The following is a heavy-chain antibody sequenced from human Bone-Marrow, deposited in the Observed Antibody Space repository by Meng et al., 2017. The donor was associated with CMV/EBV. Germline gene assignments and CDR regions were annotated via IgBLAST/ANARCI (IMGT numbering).Heavy chain of an antibody. D-gene: IGHD6-19*01. CDR3: ARRYSYGLYYFDY. V-gene: IGHV1-8*01. J-gene: IGHJ4*02. Sequence: VKVSCKASGYTFTSYDINWVRQATGQGLEWMGWMNPNSGNTGYAQKFQGRVTMTRNTSISTAYMELSSLRSEDTAVYYCARRYSYGLYYFDYWGQGTLVTVSS. CDR1: GYTFTSYD. CDR2: MNPNSGNT.